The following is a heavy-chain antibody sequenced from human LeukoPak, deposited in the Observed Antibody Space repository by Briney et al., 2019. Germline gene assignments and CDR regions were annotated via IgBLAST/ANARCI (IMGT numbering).Heavy chain of an antibody. CDR3: ARPGGYCSSTSCYKDDAFDI. CDR1: GYSISSGYY. J-gene: IGHJ3*02. Sequence: SETLSLTCAVSGYSISSGYYWGWIRQPPGKGLEWIGSIYHSGSTYYNPSLKSRVTISVDTSKNQFSLKQSSVTAADTAVYYCARPGGYCSSTSCYKDDAFDIWGQGTMVTVSS. V-gene: IGHV4-38-2*01. D-gene: IGHD2-2*02. CDR2: IYHSGST.